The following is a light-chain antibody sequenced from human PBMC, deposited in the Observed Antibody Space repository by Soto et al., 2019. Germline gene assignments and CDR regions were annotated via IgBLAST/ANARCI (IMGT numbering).Light chain of an antibody. Sequence: DIQMTQSPSTLSASVGDRVTITCRASQSISSWLAWYQQKPGKAPKLLIYAASSLESGVPSRFSGSGSGTEFTLTISSLQPDDFATYYCQPYNSYPGTFGQGTKVEIK. J-gene: IGKJ1*01. V-gene: IGKV1-5*01. CDR2: AAS. CDR3: QPYNSYPGT. CDR1: QSISSW.